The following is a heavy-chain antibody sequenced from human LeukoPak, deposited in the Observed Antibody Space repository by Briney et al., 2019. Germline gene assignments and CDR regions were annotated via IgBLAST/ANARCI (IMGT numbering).Heavy chain of an antibody. CDR1: GYSFTSYW. CDR3: ARQVGDIVVVPAAIPDAFDI. Sequence: GESLKISCKGSGYSFTSYWIGWVRQMPGKGLEWMGIIYPGDSDTRYSPSFQGQVTISADKSISTAYLQWSSLKASDTAMYYCARQVGDIVVVPAAIPDAFDIWGQGAMVTVSS. D-gene: IGHD2-2*02. V-gene: IGHV5-51*01. J-gene: IGHJ3*02. CDR2: IYPGDSDT.